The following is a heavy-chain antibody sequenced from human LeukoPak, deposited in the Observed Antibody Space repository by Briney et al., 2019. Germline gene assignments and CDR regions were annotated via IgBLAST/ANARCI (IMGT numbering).Heavy chain of an antibody. V-gene: IGHV3-23*01. Sequence: PGGSLRLSCAASGFTFSSYAMSWLRQAPGKGLEWVSAISGSGGSTYYADSVKGRFTISRDSSKNTLYLQMNSLRAEDTAVYYCAKIINPREWRPSFDPWGQGTLVTVSS. D-gene: IGHD3-3*01. CDR3: AKIINPREWRPSFDP. CDR1: GFTFSSYA. CDR2: ISGSGGST. J-gene: IGHJ5*02.